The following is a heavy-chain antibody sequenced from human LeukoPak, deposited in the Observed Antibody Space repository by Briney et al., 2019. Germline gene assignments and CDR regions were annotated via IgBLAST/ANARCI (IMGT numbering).Heavy chain of an antibody. CDR2: ISWNSGSI. CDR3: AKDIASDYGDSGYYYYGMDV. J-gene: IGHJ6*02. D-gene: IGHD4-17*01. CDR1: GFTFSSYA. Sequence: GRSLRLSCAASGFTFSSYAMHWVRQAPGKGLEWVSGISWNSGSIGYADSVKGRFTISRDNAKNSLYLQMNSLRAEDTALYYCAKDIASDYGDSGYYYYGMDVWGQGTTVTVSS. V-gene: IGHV3-9*01.